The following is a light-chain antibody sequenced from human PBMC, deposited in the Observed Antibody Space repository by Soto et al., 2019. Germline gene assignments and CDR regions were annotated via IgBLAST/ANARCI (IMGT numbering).Light chain of an antibody. CDR1: SSDVGGYNY. CDR3: SSYAGSSNV. J-gene: IGLJ1*01. V-gene: IGLV2-8*01. CDR2: EDN. Sequence: QSALTQPPSASGSPGQSVAISCTGTSSDVGGYNYVSWYQQHPGKAPKLMIYEDNKRPSGVPDRFSGSKSGNTASLTVSGLQAEDEADYYCSSYAGSSNVFGTGTQLTVL.